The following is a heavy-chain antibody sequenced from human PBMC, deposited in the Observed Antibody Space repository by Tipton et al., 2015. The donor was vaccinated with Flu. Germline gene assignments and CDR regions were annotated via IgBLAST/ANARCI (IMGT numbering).Heavy chain of an antibody. J-gene: IGHJ3*02. CDR2: IYYSGNT. CDR1: GASINNYY. V-gene: IGHV4-59*01. Sequence: TLSLTCTVSGASINNYYWSWIRQPPGKGLEWIGYIYYSGNTNYNPSLKSRVTMSLDASKSHFSLKLSSVTAADTAMYYCSGYYIRAFDIWGQGTMVTVSS. CDR3: SGYYIRAFDI. D-gene: IGHD3-3*01.